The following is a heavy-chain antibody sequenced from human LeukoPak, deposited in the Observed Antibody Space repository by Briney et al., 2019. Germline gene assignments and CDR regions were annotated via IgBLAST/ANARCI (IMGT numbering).Heavy chain of an antibody. Sequence: GGSLRLSCAASGFTFSSYWMHWVRQAPGKGLVWVSRINSDGSSTSYADSVKGRFTISRDNAKNTLYLQMNSLRAEDTAVYYCARVFGVVPTWFDPWGQGTLVTVSS. J-gene: IGHJ5*02. CDR3: ARVFGVVPTWFDP. D-gene: IGHD3-3*01. CDR1: GFTFSSYW. V-gene: IGHV3-74*01. CDR2: INSDGSST.